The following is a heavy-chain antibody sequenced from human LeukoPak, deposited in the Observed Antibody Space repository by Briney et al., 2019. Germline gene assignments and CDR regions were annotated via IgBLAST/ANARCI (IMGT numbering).Heavy chain of an antibody. V-gene: IGHV3-53*01. J-gene: IGHJ4*02. CDR2: IYSGGST. CDR1: GFTDSSNY. CDR3: ARVGSSGSYNEDY. Sequence: PGGSLRLSCAASGFTDSSNYMSWVRQAPGKGLEWVSVIYSGGSTYYADSVKGRFTISRDNSKNTLYLQMNSLRAEDTAVYYCARVGSSGSYNEDYWGQGTLVTVSP. D-gene: IGHD1-26*01.